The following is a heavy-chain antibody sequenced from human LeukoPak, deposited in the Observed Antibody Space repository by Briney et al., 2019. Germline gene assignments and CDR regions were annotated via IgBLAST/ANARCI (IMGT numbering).Heavy chain of an antibody. Sequence: SETLSLTCTVSGYSISSGYYWGWIRPPPGKGLEWIGSIYHSGSTYYNPSLKSRVSISVDTSKNQFSLKLSSVTAADTAVYYCARDLLRYCSGGSCYFDYWGQGTLVTVSS. D-gene: IGHD2-15*01. CDR3: ARDLLRYCSGGSCYFDY. V-gene: IGHV4-38-2*02. J-gene: IGHJ4*02. CDR1: GYSISSGYY. CDR2: IYHSGST.